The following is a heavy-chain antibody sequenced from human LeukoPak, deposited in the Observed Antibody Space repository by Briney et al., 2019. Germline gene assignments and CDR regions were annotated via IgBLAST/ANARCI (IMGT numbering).Heavy chain of an antibody. Sequence: GESLRLSCTVSSFTFSTFAMSWVRQAPRKGLEWVAGISGSGDTTYYAESVKGRFTISRDNSRTTLYLQMNRLRAEDTAIYYCAKDYSSSFWGQGTLVTVSS. V-gene: IGHV3-23*01. D-gene: IGHD6-6*01. CDR3: AKDYSSSF. CDR1: SFTFSTFA. CDR2: ISGSGDTT. J-gene: IGHJ4*02.